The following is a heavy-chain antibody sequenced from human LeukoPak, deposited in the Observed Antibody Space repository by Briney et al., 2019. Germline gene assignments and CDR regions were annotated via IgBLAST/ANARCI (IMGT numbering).Heavy chain of an antibody. CDR2: INSDGSST. CDR1: GFTFSSYW. V-gene: IGHV3-74*01. Sequence: GGSLRLSCAASGFTFSSYWMHWVRQAPGKGLVWVSRINSDGSSTSYADSVKGRFTISRDNAKNTLYLQMNSLRAEDTAVYYCARGRLVSGYSNWFDPWGQGTLVTVSS. J-gene: IGHJ5*02. D-gene: IGHD3-22*01. CDR3: ARGRLVSGYSNWFDP.